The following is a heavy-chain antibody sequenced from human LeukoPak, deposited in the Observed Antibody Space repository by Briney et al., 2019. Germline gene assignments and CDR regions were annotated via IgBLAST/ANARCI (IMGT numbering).Heavy chain of an antibody. CDR3: AKDYGGNHWFDY. V-gene: IGHV3-9*01. Sequence: GGSLRLSCAASGSTFDGYAMHWVREAPGKGLGWVSGISWDSGAIGYADSVKGRFTISRDNAKNSLYLQMDSLRAGDTALYYCAKDYGGNHWFDYWGQGTLVTVSS. J-gene: IGHJ4*02. D-gene: IGHD4-23*01. CDR1: GSTFDGYA. CDR2: ISWDSGAI.